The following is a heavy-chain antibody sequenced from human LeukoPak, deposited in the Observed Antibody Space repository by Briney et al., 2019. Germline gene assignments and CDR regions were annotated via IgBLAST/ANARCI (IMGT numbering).Heavy chain of an antibody. Sequence: SETLSLTCAVYGGSSSGYYWSWIRQPPGKGLEWIGEINHSGSTNYNPSLKSRVTISVDTSKNQFSLKLSSVTAADTAVYYCARGISRVHRRPYYYDSSGYWGQGTLVTVSS. V-gene: IGHV4-34*01. CDR1: GGSSSGYY. CDR2: INHSGST. CDR3: ARGISRVHRRPYYYDSSGY. D-gene: IGHD3-22*01. J-gene: IGHJ4*02.